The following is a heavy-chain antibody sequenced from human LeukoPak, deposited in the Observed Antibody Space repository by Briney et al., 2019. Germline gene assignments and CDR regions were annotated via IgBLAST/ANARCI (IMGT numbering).Heavy chain of an antibody. Sequence: GGSLRLSCAASGFTLSSMNWVRQAPGKGLEWVSSISSSSSDIYYADSVKGRFTISRDNAKNSLYLQMNSLRAEDTAVYYCVGWINRIAAAGTHDAFDIWGQGTKVTVSS. CDR2: ISSSSSDI. CDR1: GFTLSS. V-gene: IGHV3-21*01. CDR3: VGWINRIAAAGTHDAFDI. J-gene: IGHJ3*02. D-gene: IGHD6-13*01.